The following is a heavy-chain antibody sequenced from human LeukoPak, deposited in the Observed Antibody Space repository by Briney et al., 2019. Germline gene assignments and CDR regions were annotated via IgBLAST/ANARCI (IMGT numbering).Heavy chain of an antibody. Sequence: GGSLRLSCAASGFTFSSYGMHWVRQAPGKGLEWVALISYDGSNKYYADSVKGRFTISRDNSKNTLYLQMNSLRVEDTAMYYCAKDRSSSWTWTIDYWGQGTLVTVSS. J-gene: IGHJ4*02. CDR2: ISYDGSNK. CDR3: AKDRSSSWTWTIDY. CDR1: GFTFSSYG. V-gene: IGHV3-30*18. D-gene: IGHD6-13*01.